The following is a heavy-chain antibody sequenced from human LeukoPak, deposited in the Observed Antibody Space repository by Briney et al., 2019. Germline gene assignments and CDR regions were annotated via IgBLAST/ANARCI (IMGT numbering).Heavy chain of an antibody. D-gene: IGHD4-23*01. CDR1: GFTFSDYG. CDR2: IRGSRDRT. V-gene: IGHV3-23*01. CDR3: AKDFFRDYGANSLPFDY. Sequence: GGSLRLSCAASGFTFSDYGIRWVRQAPGKGVEWVSTIRGSRDRTSSADSVKRRFPISRDNSKNTLFLQINSLRAEDTPLYSCAKDFFRDYGANSLPFDYWGQGTLVSVSS. J-gene: IGHJ4*02.